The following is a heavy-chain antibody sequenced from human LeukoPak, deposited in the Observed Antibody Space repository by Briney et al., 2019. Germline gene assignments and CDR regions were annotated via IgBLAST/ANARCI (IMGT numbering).Heavy chain of an antibody. J-gene: IGHJ4*02. CDR3: AKEEWLLAVYFDY. Sequence: GGSLRLSCAASGFTFSNYAMSWVRQAPGKGLERVSSISGSGGSTYYADSVKGQFTISRDNSKNTLYLQMNSLRAEDTAVYYCAKEEWLLAVYFDYWGQGTLVTVSS. V-gene: IGHV3-23*01. D-gene: IGHD3-3*01. CDR1: GFTFSNYA. CDR2: ISGSGGST.